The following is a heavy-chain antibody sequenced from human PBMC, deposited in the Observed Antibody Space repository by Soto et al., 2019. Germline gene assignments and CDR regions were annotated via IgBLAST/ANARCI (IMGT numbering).Heavy chain of an antibody. Sequence: SETLSLTCTVSGGSISSGGYYWSWIRQHPGKGLELVGYIYYSGSNYYNPSLKSRVTISVDTSKRQFSLTLSSVTAADTAVYYCARARHVATVLFDXWGQATLVTVSX. J-gene: IGHJ4*02. CDR2: IYYSGSN. CDR1: GGSISSGGYY. V-gene: IGHV4-31*03. CDR3: ARARHVATVLFDX. D-gene: IGHD2-15*01.